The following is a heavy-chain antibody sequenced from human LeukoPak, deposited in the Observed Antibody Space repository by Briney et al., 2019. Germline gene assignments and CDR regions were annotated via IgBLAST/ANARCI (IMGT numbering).Heavy chain of an antibody. CDR1: GGSISSSSYY. D-gene: IGHD6-13*01. Sequence: SETLSLTCTVSGGSISSSSYYWGWIRQPPGKGLEWIGSIYYSGSTYYNPSLKSRVTISVDTSKNQFPLKLSSVTAADTAVYYCASFRPPSYIAAAGTGFDYWGQGTLVTVSS. J-gene: IGHJ4*02. V-gene: IGHV4-39*01. CDR2: IYYSGST. CDR3: ASFRPPSYIAAAGTGFDY.